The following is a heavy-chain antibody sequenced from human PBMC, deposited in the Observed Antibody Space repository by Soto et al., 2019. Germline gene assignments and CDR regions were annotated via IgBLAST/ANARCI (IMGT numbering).Heavy chain of an antibody. V-gene: IGHV1-46*01. CDR2: INPSGGST. D-gene: IGHD2-2*01. CDR1: GYTSTSYY. CDR3: ARDERATCISANCYYFDY. J-gene: IGHJ4*02. Sequence: ASVKVSCKASGYTSTSYYMHWVRQAPGQGLEWMGIINPSGGSTSYAQKFQGRVTMTRDTSTSTVYMELSSLRSEDTAVYYCARDERATCISANCYYFDYWGQGTLVTVSS.